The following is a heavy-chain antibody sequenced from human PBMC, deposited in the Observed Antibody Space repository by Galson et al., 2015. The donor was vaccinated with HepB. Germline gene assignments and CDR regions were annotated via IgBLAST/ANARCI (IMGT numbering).Heavy chain of an antibody. D-gene: IGHD2-2*01. CDR3: ARVWDCSSTSCHAFDI. Sequence: SLRLSCAASGFTFSDYYMSWIRQAPGKGLEWVSYIGSSSSYTNYADSVKGRLTISRDNAKNSLYLQMNSLRAEDTAVYYCARVWDCSSTSCHAFDIWGQGTMVTVSS. V-gene: IGHV3-11*06. CDR1: GFTFSDYY. J-gene: IGHJ3*02. CDR2: IGSSSSYT.